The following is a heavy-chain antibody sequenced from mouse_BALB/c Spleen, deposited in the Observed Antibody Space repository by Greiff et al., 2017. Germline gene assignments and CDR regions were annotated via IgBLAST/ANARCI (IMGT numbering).Heavy chain of an antibody. J-gene: IGHJ3*01. V-gene: IGHV3-2*02. Sequence: EVQLQESGPGLVKPSQSLSLTCTVTGYSITSDYAWNWIRQFPGNKLEWMGYISYSGSTSYNPSLKSRISITRDTSKNQFFLQLNSVTTEDTATYYCARSLSYYGNRFAYWGQGTLVTVSA. CDR2: ISYSGST. CDR1: GYSITSDYA. CDR3: ARSLSYYGNRFAY. D-gene: IGHD2-10*01.